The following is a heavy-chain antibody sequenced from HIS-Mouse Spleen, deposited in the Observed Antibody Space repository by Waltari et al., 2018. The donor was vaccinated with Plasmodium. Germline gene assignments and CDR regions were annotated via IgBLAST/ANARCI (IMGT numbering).Heavy chain of an antibody. Sequence: EVQLVESGGGLVQPGGSLRLSCAASGFTFSSYWMHGVRQAPGKGLVWVSRINSDGSSTRYADYVKGRFTISRDNAKNTLYLQMNSLRAEDTAVYYCARTIAAAGTGDAFDMWGQGTMVTVSS. CDR3: ARTIAAAGTGDAFDM. CDR1: GFTFSSYW. CDR2: INSDGSST. V-gene: IGHV3-74*01. J-gene: IGHJ3*02. D-gene: IGHD6-13*01.